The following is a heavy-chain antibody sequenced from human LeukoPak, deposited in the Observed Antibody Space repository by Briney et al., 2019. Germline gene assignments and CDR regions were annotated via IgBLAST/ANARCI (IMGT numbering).Heavy chain of an antibody. D-gene: IGHD3-10*01. J-gene: IGHJ3*02. CDR1: RGSLNNNDYF. V-gene: IGHV4-39*01. CDR3: ARYNIIRFGELRGSAAFDI. CDR2: IFYSGST. Sequence: ETLSLTCTVSRGSLNNNDYFWGCVRQPPGRGVEGVATIFYSGSTYYNPSLRSRVTISVDTSTNKFSLKLSSVTAADTAVYYCARYNIIRFGELRGSAAFDIWGQGTMVTVSS.